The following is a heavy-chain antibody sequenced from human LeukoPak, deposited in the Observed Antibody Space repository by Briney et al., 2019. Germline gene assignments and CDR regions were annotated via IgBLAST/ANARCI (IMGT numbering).Heavy chain of an antibody. V-gene: IGHV1-2*02. J-gene: IGHJ4*02. D-gene: IGHD3-22*01. Sequence: ASVKVSCKASGYTFTGYYMHWVRQAPGRGLEWMGWINPNSGGTNYAQKFQGRVTMTRDTSISTAYMELSRLRSDDTAVYYCARTPVGSGYYYIASEFDYWGQGTLVTVSS. CDR1: GYTFTGYY. CDR2: INPNSGGT. CDR3: ARTPVGSGYYYIASEFDY.